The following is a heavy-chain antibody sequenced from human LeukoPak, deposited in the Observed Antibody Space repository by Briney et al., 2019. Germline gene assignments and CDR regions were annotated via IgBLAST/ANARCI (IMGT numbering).Heavy chain of an antibody. V-gene: IGHV3-23*01. CDR1: GFTFSSYA. D-gene: IGHD4-11*01. J-gene: IGHJ5*02. CDR2: ISGSGGST. Sequence: GGSLRLSCAASGFTFSSYAMNWVRQAPGKGLQWVSGISGSGGSTYYADSVKGRFTISRDNSKNMLYLQMNSLRAEDTAVYCCAKDRYSNYGNWFDPWGRGTLVTVFS. CDR3: AKDRYSNYGNWFDP.